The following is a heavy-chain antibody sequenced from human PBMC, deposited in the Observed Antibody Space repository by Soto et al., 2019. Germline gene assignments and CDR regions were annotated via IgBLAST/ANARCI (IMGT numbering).Heavy chain of an antibody. CDR1: GFTFSSYG. V-gene: IGHV3-33*01. Sequence: QVQLVESGGVVVQPGRSLRLSCAASGFTFSSYGMHGVRQAPGKGLEWVAVIWYDGSNKYYAESVKGRFTIFRDNSKNTLYLQMNSMRAEDTAVYYCARERSGSYDAFDIWGQGKMVTVSS. CDR2: IWYDGSNK. D-gene: IGHD1-26*01. CDR3: ARERSGSYDAFDI. J-gene: IGHJ3*02.